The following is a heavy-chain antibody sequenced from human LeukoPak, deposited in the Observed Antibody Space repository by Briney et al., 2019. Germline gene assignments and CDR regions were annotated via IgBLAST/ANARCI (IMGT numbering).Heavy chain of an antibody. Sequence: PGGSLRLSCAASGFTFSSYAMSWVRQAPGKGLEWVANIKQDGSEKYYVDSVKGRFTISRDNAKNSLYLQMNSLRAEDTAVYYCAGRGYSGYDDDAFDIWGQGTMVTVSS. J-gene: IGHJ3*02. D-gene: IGHD5-12*01. V-gene: IGHV3-7*01. CDR1: GFTFSSYA. CDR2: IKQDGSEK. CDR3: AGRGYSGYDDDAFDI.